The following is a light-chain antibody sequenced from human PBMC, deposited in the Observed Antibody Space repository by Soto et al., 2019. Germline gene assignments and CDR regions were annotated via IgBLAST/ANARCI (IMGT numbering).Light chain of an antibody. Sequence: QAVVTQPPSASGTPGQRVTLSCSGSSSNIGINTVNWYQQLPGTAPQLLIYSNNQRPSGVPDRFSGSKSGTSASLAISGLQSEDEADYYCAAWDDSLNGHVVFGGGTKLTVL. CDR1: SSNIGINT. V-gene: IGLV1-44*01. CDR3: AAWDDSLNGHVV. J-gene: IGLJ2*01. CDR2: SNN.